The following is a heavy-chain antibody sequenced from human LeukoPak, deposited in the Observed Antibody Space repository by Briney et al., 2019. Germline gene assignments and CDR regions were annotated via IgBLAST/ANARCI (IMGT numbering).Heavy chain of an antibody. CDR2: ISSSSSPI. CDR3: ARCDSGYYSRYFQH. CDR1: GFTFSSYS. J-gene: IGHJ1*01. D-gene: IGHD3-22*01. V-gene: IGHV3-48*04. Sequence: PGGSLRLSCAASGFTFSSYSVNWVRQAPGKGLEWVSYISSSSSPIYYADSVKGRFTISRDNAKNSLYLQMNSLRAEDTAVYYCARCDSGYYSRYFQHWGQGTLVTVSS.